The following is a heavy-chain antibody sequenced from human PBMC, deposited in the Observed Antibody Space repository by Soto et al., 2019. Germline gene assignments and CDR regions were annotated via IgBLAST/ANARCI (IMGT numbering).Heavy chain of an antibody. CDR3: ARHPPPHYYSSGWDGSYYFDY. V-gene: IGHV4-39*01. J-gene: IGHJ4*02. Sequence: SETLSLTCTVSGGSISSSSYYWGWIRQPPGKGLEWIGSIYYSGSTYYNPSLKSRVTISVDTSKNQFSLKLSSVTAADTAVYYCARHPPPHYYSSGWDGSYYFDYWGQGTLVTVSS. CDR2: IYYSGST. D-gene: IGHD6-19*01. CDR1: GGSISSSSYY.